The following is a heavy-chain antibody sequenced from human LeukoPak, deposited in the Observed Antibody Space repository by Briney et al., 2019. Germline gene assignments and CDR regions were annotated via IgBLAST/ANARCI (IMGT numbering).Heavy chain of an antibody. Sequence: GGSLRLSCAASEFTFSSYEMNWVRQAPGKGPEWVSYISSSGSTVYYADSVKGRFTISRDNAKNSLYLQMNSLRAEDAAVYYCARSAMGEWTLSYYFDYWGQGTLVTVSS. J-gene: IGHJ4*02. D-gene: IGHD3-16*01. V-gene: IGHV3-48*03. CDR3: ARSAMGEWTLSYYFDY. CDR2: ISSSGSTV. CDR1: EFTFSSYE.